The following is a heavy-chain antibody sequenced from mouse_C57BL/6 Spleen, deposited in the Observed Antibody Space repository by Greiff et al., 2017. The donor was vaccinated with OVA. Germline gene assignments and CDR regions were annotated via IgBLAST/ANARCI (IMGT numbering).Heavy chain of an antibody. Sequence: QVHVKQSGAELVRPGASVTLSCKASGYTFTDYEMHWVKQTPVHGLEWIGAIDPETGGTAYNQKFKGKAILTADKSSSTAYMELRSLTSEDSAVYYCTRRDYYGSSAYWGQGTLVTVSA. V-gene: IGHV1-15*01. J-gene: IGHJ3*01. CDR2: IDPETGGT. CDR3: TRRDYYGSSAY. D-gene: IGHD1-1*01. CDR1: GYTFTDYE.